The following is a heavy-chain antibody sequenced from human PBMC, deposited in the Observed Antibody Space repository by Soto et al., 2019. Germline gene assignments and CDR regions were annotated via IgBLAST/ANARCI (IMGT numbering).Heavy chain of an antibody. D-gene: IGHD6-19*01. CDR2: ILSDYNT. J-gene: IGHJ4*02. CDR1: GFTFSDYP. V-gene: IGHV3-23*03. CDR3: ARRTSGYFGY. Sequence: EVQLLESGGGLVQPGGSLTLSCAASGFTFSDYPMSWVRQAPGKVLECISVILSDYNTYYAGSVRGRFTISRDNSKNTLYLEMNSLRAEDTAVYYCARRTSGYFGYWGQGALVTVSS.